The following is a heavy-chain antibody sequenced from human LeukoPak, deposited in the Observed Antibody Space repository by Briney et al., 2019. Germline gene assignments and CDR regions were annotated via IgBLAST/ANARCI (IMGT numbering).Heavy chain of an antibody. Sequence: GRSLRLSCVASGFTFSSYSMSWVRQAPGKGLEWVSYISSSSSTIYYADSVKGRFTISRDDAKNSLYLQMNSLRAEDTAVYYCAKDGSGSSGWYESYYYYYYMDVWGKGTTVTISS. J-gene: IGHJ6*03. D-gene: IGHD6-19*01. CDR3: AKDGSGSSGWYESYYYYYYMDV. V-gene: IGHV3-48*04. CDR2: ISSSSSTI. CDR1: GFTFSSYS.